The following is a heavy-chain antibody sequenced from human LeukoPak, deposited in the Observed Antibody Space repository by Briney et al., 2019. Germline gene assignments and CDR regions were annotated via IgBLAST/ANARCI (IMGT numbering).Heavy chain of an antibody. Sequence: SETLSLTCAVSGGSLSSYDWSWIRQPPGKGLEWFSAINHSGSTKYNPALKSRVTISVDTSKNQFSLKLSSVTAADTAVYYCAKDRSSSSGRYYYYYMDVWGKGNTVTVSS. D-gene: IGHD6-6*01. J-gene: IGHJ6*03. CDR3: AKDRSSSSGRYYYYYMDV. V-gene: IGHV4-34*01. CDR1: GGSLSSYD. CDR2: INHSGST.